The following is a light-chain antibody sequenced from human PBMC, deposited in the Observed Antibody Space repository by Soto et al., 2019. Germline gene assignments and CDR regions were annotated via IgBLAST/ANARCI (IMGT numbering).Light chain of an antibody. J-gene: IGKJ1*01. CDR2: GAS. CDR1: QSVSSSY. V-gene: IGKV3-20*01. Sequence: EIVLTQSPGTLSLSPGERATLSCRASQSVSSSYLAWYQQKPGEAPRLLIYGASSRDTGIPERFSGSGYGTDFTLTISRLEAEDFAVYYCQEYGSSPWTFGQGNKVEI. CDR3: QEYGSSPWT.